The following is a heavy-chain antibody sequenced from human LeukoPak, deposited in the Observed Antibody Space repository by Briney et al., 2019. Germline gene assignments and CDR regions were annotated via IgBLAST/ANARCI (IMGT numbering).Heavy chain of an antibody. Sequence: GGSLRLSCAASGFTFSSYGMHWVRQAPGKGLEWVAVIWYGGSNKYYADSVKGRFTISRDNSKNTLYLQMNSLRAEDTAVYYCAKDQGSTSWGVIDYWGQGTLVTVSS. CDR3: AKDQGSTSWGVIDY. CDR2: IWYGGSNK. J-gene: IGHJ4*02. V-gene: IGHV3-30*02. D-gene: IGHD2-2*01. CDR1: GFTFSSYG.